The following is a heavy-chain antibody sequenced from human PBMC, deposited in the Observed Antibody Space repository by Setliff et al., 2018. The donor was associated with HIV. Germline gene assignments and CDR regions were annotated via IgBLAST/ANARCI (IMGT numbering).Heavy chain of an antibody. CDR2: IYRSGTT. V-gene: IGHV4-4*07. Sequence: SETLSLTCTIFGGSFSNYRWSWIRQPAGRGLEWIGRIYRSGTTDYKPSPKSRVSMSLDTSRNQFSLRVTSVTAADTAVYFCARDRHSSGLGSYGPWGPGILVTVSS. CDR3: ARDRHSSGLGSYGP. D-gene: IGHD3-10*01. CDR1: GGSFSNYR. J-gene: IGHJ5*02.